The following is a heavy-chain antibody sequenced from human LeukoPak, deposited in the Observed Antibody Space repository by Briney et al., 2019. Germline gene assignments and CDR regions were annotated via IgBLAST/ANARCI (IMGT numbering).Heavy chain of an antibody. J-gene: IGHJ5*02. V-gene: IGHV1-69*05. Sequence: ASVKVSCKASGGTFSSYAISWVRQAPGQGLEWMGGIIPIFGTANYAQKFQGRVTITTDESTSTAYMELSSLRSEDTAVYYCARDSGDWGTNWFDPWGQGTLVTVSS. CDR2: IIPIFGTA. D-gene: IGHD7-27*01. CDR1: GGTFSSYA. CDR3: ARDSGDWGTNWFDP.